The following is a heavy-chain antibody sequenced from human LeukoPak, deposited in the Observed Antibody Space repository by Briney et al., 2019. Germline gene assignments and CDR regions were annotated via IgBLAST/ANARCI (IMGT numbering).Heavy chain of an antibody. Sequence: GGSLRLSWAASGFTFSSYAMSWVRQAPGKGLEWVSAISGSGGSTYYADSVKGRFTISRDNSKNTLYLQMNSLRAEDTAVYYCAKDICSSTSCYGMDVWGQGTTVTVSS. CDR3: AKDICSSTSCYGMDV. V-gene: IGHV3-23*01. J-gene: IGHJ6*02. CDR2: ISGSGGST. D-gene: IGHD2-2*01. CDR1: GFTFSSYA.